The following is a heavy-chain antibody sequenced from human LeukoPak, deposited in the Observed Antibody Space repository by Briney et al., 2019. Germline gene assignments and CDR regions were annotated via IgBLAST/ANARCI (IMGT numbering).Heavy chain of an antibody. CDR1: GFTFSSYS. Sequence: PGGSLRLSCAASGFTFSSYSMNWVRQAPGKGLEWVSAISGSGASTYYADSVKGRFTISRDNSKNTLYLQMNSLRAEDTAVYYCAKERIAVAGTPFDYWGQGTLVTVSS. CDR3: AKERIAVAGTPFDY. D-gene: IGHD6-19*01. J-gene: IGHJ4*02. V-gene: IGHV3-23*01. CDR2: ISGSGAST.